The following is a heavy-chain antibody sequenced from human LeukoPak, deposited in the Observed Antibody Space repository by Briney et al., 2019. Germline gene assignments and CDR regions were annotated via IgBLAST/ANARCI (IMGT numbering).Heavy chain of an antibody. D-gene: IGHD6-19*01. CDR1: GGSISSGGYY. V-gene: IGHV4-31*03. CDR2: IYYSGST. J-gene: IGHJ4*02. Sequence: PSETLSLTCTVSGGSISSGGYYWSWLRQHPGQGLEWIGYIYYSGSTYYNPSLKSRVTISVDTSKNQFSLKLSSVTAADTAVYYCARGRWLVLDYWGQGTLVTVSS. CDR3: ARGRWLVLDY.